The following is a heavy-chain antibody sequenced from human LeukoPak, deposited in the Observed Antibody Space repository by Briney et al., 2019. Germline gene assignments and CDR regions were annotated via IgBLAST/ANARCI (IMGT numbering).Heavy chain of an antibody. D-gene: IGHD3-3*01. V-gene: IGHV3-66*01. CDR1: GFTVRIHY. J-gene: IGHJ4*02. CDR3: AREGGGPSGPLDY. Sequence: GGSLRLFCAASGFTVRIHYMTWVRQAPGTGLEWVSAIYGGGGTYSAASVKGRFTISRYTSKNTLYLQMNSLRAEDTAVYYCAREGGGPSGPLDYWGQGTLVTVSS. CDR2: IYGGGGT.